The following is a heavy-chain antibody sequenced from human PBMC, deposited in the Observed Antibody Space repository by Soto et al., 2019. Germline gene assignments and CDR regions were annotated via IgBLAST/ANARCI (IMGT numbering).Heavy chain of an antibody. CDR1: GFTFNDHY. V-gene: IGHV3-11*06. J-gene: IGHJ6*02. Sequence: QVQLVESGGGLVKPGGSLRLSCAASGFTFNDHYMTWIRQAPGKGLEWVSFISSDSIYTNSADSVKGRITISRDNAKNLLYLQMSSLRVEDTAVYYCARDSTGSGLDYGMDVWGQGTTVAVSS. CDR2: ISSDSIYT. CDR3: ARDSTGSGLDYGMDV. D-gene: IGHD3-10*01.